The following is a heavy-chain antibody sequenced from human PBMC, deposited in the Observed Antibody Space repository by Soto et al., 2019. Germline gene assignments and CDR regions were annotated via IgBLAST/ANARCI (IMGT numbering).Heavy chain of an antibody. V-gene: IGHV3-30*18. D-gene: IGHD3-3*01. CDR3: AKVIYERLRLDAFDI. CDR1: GFTFSSYG. Sequence: QVQLVEYGGGVVQPGRSLRLSCAASGFTFSSYGMHWVRQAPGKGLEWVAVISYDGSNKYYADSVKGRFTISRDNSKNTLYLQMNSLRAEDTAVYYCAKVIYERLRLDAFDIWGQGTMVTVSS. CDR2: ISYDGSNK. J-gene: IGHJ3*02.